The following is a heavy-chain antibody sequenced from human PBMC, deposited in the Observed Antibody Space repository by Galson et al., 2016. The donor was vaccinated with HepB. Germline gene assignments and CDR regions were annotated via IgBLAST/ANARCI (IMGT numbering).Heavy chain of an antibody. Sequence: SLRLSCAASGFTFSTSAMSWVRQAPGQGLEWVSAISSTSHSTYYADSLKGRFTISRDNAKNTLFLQMDSLKIDDTAVYYCAKGWSGPDSWAQGTLVTVSS. J-gene: IGHJ4*02. CDR1: GFTFSTSA. V-gene: IGHV3-23*01. D-gene: IGHD3-3*01. CDR2: ISSTSHST. CDR3: AKGWSGPDS.